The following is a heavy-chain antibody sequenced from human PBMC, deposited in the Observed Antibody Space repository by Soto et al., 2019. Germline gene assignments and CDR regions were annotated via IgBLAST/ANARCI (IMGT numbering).Heavy chain of an antibody. J-gene: IGHJ4*02. V-gene: IGHV4-31*03. CDR2: IYYGGST. CDR1: GGAISSGGYY. Sequence: QVQLQESGPGLVKPSQTLSLSCSVSGGAISSGGYYWSWLRQYPGKGLEWIGYIYYGGSTYYNPFLKSRVSISEDTSKNQFSLKRTSVTAADTAVYFCARDDFGVFDYWGQGTLVTVSS. D-gene: IGHD4-17*01. CDR3: ARDDFGVFDY.